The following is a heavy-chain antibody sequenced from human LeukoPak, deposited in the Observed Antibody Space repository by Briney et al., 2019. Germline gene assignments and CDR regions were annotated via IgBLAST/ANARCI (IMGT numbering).Heavy chain of an antibody. CDR3: ARGISGYDFYYFYYMDV. D-gene: IGHD5-12*01. CDR2: ISSIGSAI. J-gene: IGHJ6*03. CDR1: GFTFSSYE. V-gene: IGHV3-48*03. Sequence: QPGGSLRLSCAASGFTFSSYEMNWVRQAPGKGLEWVSYISSIGSAIYYADSVKGRCTISRDNAKNSLYLQMNSLRAEDTAVYYCARGISGYDFYYFYYMDVWGKGTTVTVSS.